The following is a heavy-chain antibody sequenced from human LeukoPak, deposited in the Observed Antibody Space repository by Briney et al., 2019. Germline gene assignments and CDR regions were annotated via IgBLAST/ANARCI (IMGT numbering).Heavy chain of an antibody. Sequence: SETLSLTCTVSGYSISSGYYWGWIRQPPGKGLEWIGSIYHSGSTYYNPSLKSRVTISVDTSKNLFSLKLSSVTAADTAVYYCARVSYYYGSGTLSTYYFDYWGQGTLVTVSS. J-gene: IGHJ4*02. CDR3: ARVSYYYGSGTLSTYYFDY. D-gene: IGHD3-10*01. CDR2: IYHSGST. V-gene: IGHV4-38-2*02. CDR1: GYSISSGYY.